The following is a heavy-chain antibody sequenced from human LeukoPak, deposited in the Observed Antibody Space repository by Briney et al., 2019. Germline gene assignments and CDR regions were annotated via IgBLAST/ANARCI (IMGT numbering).Heavy chain of an antibody. D-gene: IGHD3-16*02. J-gene: IGHJ4*02. CDR2: INQRGSEI. CDR1: GFTFSSYG. CDR3: VRRYMATSAEDFDY. V-gene: IGHV3-7*01. Sequence: GGSLRLSCAASGFTFSSYGMHWVRRAPGKGLEWVANINQRGSEIYYVDSVRGRFTISRDNAKNSLYLQMNTLRAEDTAVYYCVRRYMATSAEDFDYWGQGTLVTVFS.